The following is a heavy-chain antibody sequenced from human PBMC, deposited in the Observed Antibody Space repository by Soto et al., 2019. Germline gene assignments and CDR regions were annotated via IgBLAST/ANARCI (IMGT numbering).Heavy chain of an antibody. Sequence: PGGSLRLSCAASGFTFSNYAVTWVRQAPGKGLEWVAVIWYDGNNKYYADSVKGRFTISRDNAKNSLYLQMNSLRAEDTAVYYCARDYSSYGPFDYWGQGTLVTVSS. CDR2: IWYDGNNK. CDR3: ARDYSSYGPFDY. V-gene: IGHV3-33*08. D-gene: IGHD5-18*01. J-gene: IGHJ4*02. CDR1: GFTFSNYA.